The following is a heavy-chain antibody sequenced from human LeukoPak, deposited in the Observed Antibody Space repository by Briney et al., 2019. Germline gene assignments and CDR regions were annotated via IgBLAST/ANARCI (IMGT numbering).Heavy chain of an antibody. Sequence: SETLSLTCTVSGGSISSSSYYWGWIRQPPGKGLEWIESIYYSGSTYYNPSLKSRVTISVGTSKNQFSLKLSSVTAADTAVYYCARGDPAAGDYWGQGTLVTVSS. CDR3: ARGDPAAGDY. D-gene: IGHD6-13*01. CDR2: IYYSGST. J-gene: IGHJ4*02. V-gene: IGHV4-39*01. CDR1: GGSISSSSYY.